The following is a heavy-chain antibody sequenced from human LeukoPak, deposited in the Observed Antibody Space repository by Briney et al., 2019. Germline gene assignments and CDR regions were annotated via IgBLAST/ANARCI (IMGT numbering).Heavy chain of an antibody. CDR3: ASYTRADYTKGGHGWFDP. CDR1: GGSFSGYY. Sequence: SETPSLTCAVYGGSFSGYYWSWIRQPPGKGLEWIGEINHSGSTNYNPSLKSRVTISVDTSKNQFSLKLSSVTAADTAVYYCASYTRADYTKGGHGWFDPWGQGTLVTVSS. J-gene: IGHJ5*02. D-gene: IGHD2-2*02. CDR2: INHSGST. V-gene: IGHV4-34*01.